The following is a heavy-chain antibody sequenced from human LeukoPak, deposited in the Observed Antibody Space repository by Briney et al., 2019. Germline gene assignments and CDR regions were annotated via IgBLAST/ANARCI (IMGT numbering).Heavy chain of an antibody. Sequence: GGSLRLSCAASGFTFSSYGMHWVRQAPGKGLEWVAVISSDGVNKYSADSAKGRFTISRDNSKNTLYLQMNSLRAEDTAVYYCAKGQNYYDGSGYYSTDYWGQGTPVTVSS. D-gene: IGHD3-22*01. CDR1: GFTFSSYG. CDR2: ISSDGVNK. CDR3: AKGQNYYDGSGYYSTDY. J-gene: IGHJ4*02. V-gene: IGHV3-30*18.